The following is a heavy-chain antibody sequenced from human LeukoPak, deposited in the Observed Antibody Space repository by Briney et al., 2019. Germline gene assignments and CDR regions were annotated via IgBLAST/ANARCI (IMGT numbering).Heavy chain of an antibody. CDR2: ISSSSSYI. D-gene: IGHD3-3*01. CDR1: GFTFSSYS. Sequence: GGSLRLSCAASGFTFSSYSMNWVRQAPGKGLEWVSSISSSSSYIYYADSVKGRFTISRDNAKNSLYLQMNSLRAEDTAVYYCARGSFGDVLRFLEWLSDYWGQGTLVTVSS. V-gene: IGHV3-21*01. J-gene: IGHJ4*02. CDR3: ARGSFGDVLRFLEWLSDY.